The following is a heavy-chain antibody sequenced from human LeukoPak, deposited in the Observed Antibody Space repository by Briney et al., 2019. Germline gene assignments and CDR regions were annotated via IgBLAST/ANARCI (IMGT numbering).Heavy chain of an antibody. J-gene: IGHJ5*02. D-gene: IGHD2-2*03. Sequence: SETLSLTCTVSGGSISSGGYYWSWIRQHPRKGLXXXXXXXYSGSTYYNPSLKSRVTISVDTSKNQFSLKLSSVTAADTAVYYCARGNGYCSSTSCKGWFDPWGQGTLLTVSS. CDR1: GGSISSGGYY. CDR3: ARGNGYCSSTSCKGWFDP. V-gene: IGHV4-31*03. CDR2: XXYSGST.